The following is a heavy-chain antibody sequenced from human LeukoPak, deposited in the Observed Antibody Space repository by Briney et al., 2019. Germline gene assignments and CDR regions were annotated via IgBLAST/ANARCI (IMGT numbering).Heavy chain of an antibody. CDR2: IIPIFGTA. D-gene: IGHD3-16*02. CDR1: GGTFSRYA. CDR3: ARSFHGQYYFDY. J-gene: IGHJ4*02. Sequence: GASVKVSCKASGGTFSRYAISWVRQAPGQGLEWMGGIIPIFGTANYAQKFQGRVTITADESTSTAYMELSSLRSEDTAVYYCARSFHGQYYFDYWGQGTLVTVSS. V-gene: IGHV1-69*13.